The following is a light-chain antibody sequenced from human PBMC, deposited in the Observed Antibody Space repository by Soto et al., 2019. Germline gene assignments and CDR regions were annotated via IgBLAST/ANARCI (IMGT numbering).Light chain of an antibody. CDR2: DAS. CDR1: QSISNW. Sequence: DIQMTQSPSTLSASVGDRVTIACRASQSISNWLAWYQQKPGKAPKLLIHDASSLESGVPSKFSGSGYGTEFTLTISSLQPDDFATYYCQQYYTYSRPFGQGTKVDI. CDR3: QQYYTYSRP. V-gene: IGKV1-5*01. J-gene: IGKJ1*01.